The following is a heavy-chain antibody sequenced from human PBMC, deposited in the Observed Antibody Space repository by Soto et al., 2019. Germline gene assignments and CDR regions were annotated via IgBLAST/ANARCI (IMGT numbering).Heavy chain of an antibody. CDR2: INPNSGGT. J-gene: IGHJ3*02. D-gene: IGHD7-27*01. CDR3: ARGVANWGSLRAFDI. CDR1: GYTFTGYY. Sequence: ASVKVSCKASGYTFTGYYMHWVRQAPGQGLEWMGWINPNSGGTNYAQKFQGWVTMTRDTSISTVYMELSRLRSDDTAVYYCARGVANWGSLRAFDIWGQGTMVTVSS. V-gene: IGHV1-2*04.